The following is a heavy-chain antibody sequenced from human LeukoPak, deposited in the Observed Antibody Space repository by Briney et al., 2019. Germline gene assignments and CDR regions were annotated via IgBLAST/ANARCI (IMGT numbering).Heavy chain of an antibody. J-gene: IGHJ4*02. CDR2: ISGSGGST. CDR1: GFTFSSYA. V-gene: IGHV3-23*01. D-gene: IGHD5-24*01. CDR3: AKDSKAIGMATTDYFDY. Sequence: PGQSLRLSCAASGFTFSSYAMSWVRQAPGKGLEWVSAISGSGGSTYYADSVKGRFTISRDNSKNTLYLQMNSLRAEDTAVYYCAKDSKAIGMATTDYFDYWGQGTLVTVSS.